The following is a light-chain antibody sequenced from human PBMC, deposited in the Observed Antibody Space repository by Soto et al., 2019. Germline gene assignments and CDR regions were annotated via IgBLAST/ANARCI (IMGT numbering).Light chain of an antibody. V-gene: IGKV3-20*01. Sequence: EIVVTQSPATVSVSPGERATLSCRASQSVNINLAWYQQKPGQAPRLLIYGALSRATGITDRFSGSGYGTDFTLTISRLEPEDFAVYYCLQYGASFPWTFGQGTKVDIK. CDR3: LQYGASFPWT. CDR2: GAL. J-gene: IGKJ1*01. CDR1: QSVNIN.